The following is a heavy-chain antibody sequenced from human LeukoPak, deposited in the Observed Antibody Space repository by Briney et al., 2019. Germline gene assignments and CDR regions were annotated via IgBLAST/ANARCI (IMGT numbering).Heavy chain of an antibody. V-gene: IGHV3-33*01. CDR1: RFTFSDFG. Sequence: GGSLRLSCAGSRFTFSDFGMHWVRQAPGKGLEWVAVIWHDGTKRHYAESVKGRFAISRDDSRNTLYLQMNSLRADDTAVYYCASLYDFWSGLDYWGQGTLVTVSS. CDR3: ASLYDFWSGLDY. D-gene: IGHD3-3*01. CDR2: IWHDGTKR. J-gene: IGHJ4*02.